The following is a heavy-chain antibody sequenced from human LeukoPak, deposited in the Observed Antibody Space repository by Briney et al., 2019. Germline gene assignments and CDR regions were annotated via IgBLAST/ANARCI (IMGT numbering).Heavy chain of an antibody. CDR2: IIPILGIA. CDR3: ARDRSSSGYYPGFDY. V-gene: IGHV1-69*10. D-gene: IGHD3-22*01. Sequence: ASVKVSCKASGGTFSSYTISWVRQAPGQGLEWMGGIIPILGIANYAQKFQGRVTITADKSTSTAYMELSSLRSEDTAMYYCARDRSSSGYYPGFDYWGQGTLVTVSS. J-gene: IGHJ4*02. CDR1: GGTFSSYT.